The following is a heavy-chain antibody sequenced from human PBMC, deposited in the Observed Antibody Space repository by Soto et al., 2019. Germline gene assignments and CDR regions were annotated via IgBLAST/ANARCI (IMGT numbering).Heavy chain of an antibody. CDR1: GFTFSSYW. D-gene: IGHD6-13*01. V-gene: IGHV3-7*01. CDR3: ARIAASGRGWDV. CDR2: IKQDGSEE. Sequence: EVQLEESGGGLVQPGGSLRLSCVDSGFTFSSYWMSWVRQAPVKGLEWVGNIKQDGSEENYADSVKGRFTISRDNAKNSMYLQMNSLRVEDTAVYYCARIAASGRGWDVWGQGTTVVVSS. J-gene: IGHJ6*02.